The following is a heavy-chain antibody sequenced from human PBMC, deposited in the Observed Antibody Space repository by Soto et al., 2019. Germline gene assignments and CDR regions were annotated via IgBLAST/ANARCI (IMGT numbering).Heavy chain of an antibody. D-gene: IGHD1-26*01. CDR3: GRDFGSGHADV. CDR1: DEIFNTYW. J-gene: IGHJ1*01. V-gene: IGHV5-10-1*03. CDR2: IDPSDSYT. Sequence: DVQLVQSGGEVKEPGESLRISCQTSDEIFNTYWITWVRQMPGRGLEWVGRIDPSDSYTTYNPSLNGHVILSVDKSMNTAYVQWTSLRASDTAMYFCGRDFGSGHADVWGQGTLVTVSS.